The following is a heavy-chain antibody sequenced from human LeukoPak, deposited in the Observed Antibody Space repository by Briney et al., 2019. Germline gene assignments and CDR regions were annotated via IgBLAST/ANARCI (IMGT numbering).Heavy chain of an antibody. V-gene: IGHV3-7*01. J-gene: IGHJ4*02. Sequence: GGSLRLSCVASGFRFNVQTMSWIRQAPGKGLDGVASMKEDGSEIRYVDSVKGRFTISRDNSKNSLYLQMNSLRADDTGVYRCVKGGATRGRFENWGQGTLVTVSS. CDR1: GFRFNVQT. CDR3: VKGGATRGRFEN. D-gene: IGHD1-26*01. CDR2: MKEDGSEI.